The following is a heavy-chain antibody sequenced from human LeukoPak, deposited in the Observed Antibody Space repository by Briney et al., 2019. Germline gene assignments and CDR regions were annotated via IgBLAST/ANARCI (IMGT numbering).Heavy chain of an antibody. J-gene: IGHJ3*02. D-gene: IGHD6-19*01. CDR3: VRARGFSSGWAVDAFDI. V-gene: IGHV3-7*01. CDR2: IKQDGSET. CDR1: GFTFSSYW. Sequence: GGSLRLSCAASGFTFSSYWMSWVRQAPGKGLEWVANIKQDGSETYYVDSVKGRFTLSRDNARNSLYLQMNSLRAEDTAVFYCVRARGFSSGWAVDAFDIWGQGTVVTVSS.